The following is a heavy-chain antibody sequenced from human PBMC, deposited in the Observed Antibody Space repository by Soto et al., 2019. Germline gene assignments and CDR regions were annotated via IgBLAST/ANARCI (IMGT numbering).Heavy chain of an antibody. CDR1: GFTFNNYW. CDR2: INGDGTTT. CDR3: ATVATGSYNWFDP. V-gene: IGHV3-74*01. Sequence: EVQLVESGGGLVQPGGSLRLSCAASGFTFNNYWMHWVRQAPGKGLVWVSRINGDGTTTTYADSVKGRFTISRDNAKNTLYLQMNSLRAEDTAVYYWATVATGSYNWFDPWGQGTLVTVSS. D-gene: IGHD1-26*01. J-gene: IGHJ5*02.